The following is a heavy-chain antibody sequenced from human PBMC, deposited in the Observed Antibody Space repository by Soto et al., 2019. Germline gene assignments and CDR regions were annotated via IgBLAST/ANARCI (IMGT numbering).Heavy chain of an antibody. CDR2: ISSSGSTI. D-gene: IGHD4-4*01. CDR3: ARDPTSPLDLQLRTFDI. Sequence: LSLTCAASGFPFSDYYMSWIRQAPGKGLEWVSYISSSGSTIYYADSVKGRFTISRDNAKNSLYLQMNSLRAEDTAVYYCARDPTSPLDLQLRTFDIWGQGTMVTVSS. V-gene: IGHV3-11*01. J-gene: IGHJ3*02. CDR1: GFPFSDYY.